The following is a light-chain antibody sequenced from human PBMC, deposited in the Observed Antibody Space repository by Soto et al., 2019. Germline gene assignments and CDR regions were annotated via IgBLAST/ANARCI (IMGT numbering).Light chain of an antibody. CDR3: SSYTSSSPYV. V-gene: IGLV2-14*01. J-gene: IGLJ1*01. Sequence: QSALTQPASVSGSPGQSITISCTGTRSDVGGYNYVSWYQQHPGKAPKLMIYEVSHRSSGVSNRFSGSKSGNTASLTISGLQAEDEADYYCSSYTSSSPYVFGTGTKVTVL. CDR1: RSDVGGYNY. CDR2: EVS.